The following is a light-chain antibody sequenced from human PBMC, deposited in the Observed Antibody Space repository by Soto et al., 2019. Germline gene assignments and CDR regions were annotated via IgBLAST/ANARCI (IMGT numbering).Light chain of an antibody. CDR2: GSF. V-gene: IGKV3-20*01. Sequence: EIVLTQSPGTLSLSPGERAILSCRASQTVTDNYLAWYQQKPGQAPRLLIYGSFRRATGIPDRFSGRGSGTDFILTISRLEPEDFAVYYCQQYGSSPRTTFGQGTRLEIK. CDR1: QTVTDNY. J-gene: IGKJ5*01. CDR3: QQYGSSPRTT.